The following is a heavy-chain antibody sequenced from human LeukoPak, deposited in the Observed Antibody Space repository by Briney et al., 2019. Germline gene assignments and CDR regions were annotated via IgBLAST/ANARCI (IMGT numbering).Heavy chain of an antibody. D-gene: IGHD1-26*01. CDR1: GYTFTSYG. J-gene: IGHJ4*02. CDR2: VSTYNGNT. V-gene: IGHV1-18*01. Sequence: VASVKVSCKASGYTFTSYGISWVRQAPGQGLEWMGWVSTYNGNTKYAQNLQGRVTTTTDTSTSTAYMELRSLRSEDTAVYYCARDGVVGAPKYYFDYWGQGTLVTVSS. CDR3: ARDGVVGAPKYYFDY.